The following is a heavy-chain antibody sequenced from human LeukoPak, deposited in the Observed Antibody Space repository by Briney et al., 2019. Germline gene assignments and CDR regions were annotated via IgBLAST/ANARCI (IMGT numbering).Heavy chain of an antibody. V-gene: IGHV4-59*08. CDR1: GGSISSYY. J-gene: IGHJ3*02. CDR2: IYYSGST. D-gene: IGHD6-25*01. Sequence: PSETLSLTCTVSGGSISSYYWSWIRQPPGKGLEWIGYIYYSGSTNYNPSLKSRVTISVDTSKNQFSLKLGSVTAADTAVYYCARHGYSSGGIHAFDIWGQGTMVTVSS. CDR3: ARHGYSSGGIHAFDI.